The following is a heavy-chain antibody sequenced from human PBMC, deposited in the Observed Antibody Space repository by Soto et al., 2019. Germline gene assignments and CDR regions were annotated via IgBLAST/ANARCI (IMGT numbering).Heavy chain of an antibody. D-gene: IGHD1-26*01. CDR3: AKGQKWELPFDY. J-gene: IGHJ4*02. V-gene: IGHV3-23*01. Sequence: PGGSLRLSCAASGFTFSSYAMSWVRQAPGKGLEWVSAISGSGGSTYYADSVEGRFTISRDNSKNTLYLQMNSLKAEDTAVYYCAKGQKWELPFDYWGQGAQVTVSS. CDR1: GFTFSSYA. CDR2: ISGSGGST.